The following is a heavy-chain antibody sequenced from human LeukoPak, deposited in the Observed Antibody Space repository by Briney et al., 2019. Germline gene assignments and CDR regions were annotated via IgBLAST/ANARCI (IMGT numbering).Heavy chain of an antibody. CDR1: GFTFRTYW. Sequence: GGSLRLSCAASGFTFRTYWMSWVRQAPGKGLEWVSSISSSSRYIYYADSMKGRFTISRDNSKNSLYLQMNSLRAEDTAVYYCARVAEAAAFDSWGQGTLVTVSS. CDR3: ARVAEAAAFDS. D-gene: IGHD6-13*01. V-gene: IGHV3-21*06. CDR2: ISSSSRYI. J-gene: IGHJ4*02.